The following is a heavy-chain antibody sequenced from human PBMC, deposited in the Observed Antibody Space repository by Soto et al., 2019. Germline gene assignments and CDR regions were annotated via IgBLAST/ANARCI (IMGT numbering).Heavy chain of an antibody. CDR2: IGGGGTDT. CDR1: GFTFSSYA. CDR3: AKWVAIALAGHDYFGMDV. J-gene: IGHJ6*02. V-gene: IGHV3-23*01. D-gene: IGHD2-21*01. Sequence: EVQLLESGGDLVQPGGSLSLSCAASGFTFSSYAMRWVRQAPGKGLEWVSGIGGGGTDTYYANSVRGRFTISRDNSDNTRYLQMNSLRAEDTAVYYCAKWVAIALAGHDYFGMDVWGQGTTVAVSS.